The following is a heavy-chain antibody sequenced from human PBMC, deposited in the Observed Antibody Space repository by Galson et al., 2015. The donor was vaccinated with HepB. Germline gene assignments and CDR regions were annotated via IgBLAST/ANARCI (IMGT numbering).Heavy chain of an antibody. Sequence: QSGAEVKKLGESLKISCKGSGYSFTSYWIGWVRQMPGKGLEWMGIIYPGDSDTRYSPSFQGQVTISADKSISTAYLQWSSLKASDTAMYYCARHDMPVTTPYDAFDIWGQGTMVTVSS. CDR3: ARHDMPVTTPYDAFDI. CDR2: IYPGDSDT. D-gene: IGHD4-17*01. J-gene: IGHJ3*02. CDR1: GYSFTSYW. V-gene: IGHV5-51*01.